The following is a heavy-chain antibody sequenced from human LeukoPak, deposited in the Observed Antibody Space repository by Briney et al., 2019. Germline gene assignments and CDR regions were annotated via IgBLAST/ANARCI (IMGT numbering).Heavy chain of an antibody. J-gene: IGHJ5*02. CDR1: GGTFSSYA. CDR2: IIPILGIA. CDR3: ARDYCSGGSCYSISWFDP. D-gene: IGHD2-15*01. V-gene: IGHV1-69*04. Sequence: SVKVSCKASGGTFSSYAISWVRQAPRQGLEWMGRIIPILGIANYAQKFQGRVTITADKSTSTAYMELSSLRSEDTAAYYCARDYCSGGSCYSISWFDPWGQGTLVTVSS.